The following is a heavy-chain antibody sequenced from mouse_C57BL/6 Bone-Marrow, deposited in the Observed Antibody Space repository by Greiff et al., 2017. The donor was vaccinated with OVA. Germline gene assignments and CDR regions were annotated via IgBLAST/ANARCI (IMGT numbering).Heavy chain of an antibody. CDR1: GFTFSSYA. J-gene: IGHJ2*01. CDR3: ARHDSSGPFDY. CDR2: ISNGGGST. Sequence: EVMLVESGGGLVKPGGSLKPSCAASGFTFSSYALYWVRQTPEKRLEWVAYISNGGGSTYYPDTVKGRFTISRDNAKNTLYLQMSRLKSEDTAMYYCARHDSSGPFDYWGQGTTLTVSS. D-gene: IGHD3-2*02. V-gene: IGHV5-12*01.